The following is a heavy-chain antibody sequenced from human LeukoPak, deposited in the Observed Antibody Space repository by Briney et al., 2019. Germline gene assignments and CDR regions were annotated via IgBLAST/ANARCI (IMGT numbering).Heavy chain of an antibody. CDR3: ARGAAYCGGDCYSDY. D-gene: IGHD2-21*02. Sequence: ASVKVSCKASGYTFTGYYMHWVRQAPGQGLEWMGWINPNSGGTNYAQKFQGRVTMTRDTSISTAYMELSRLRSDDTAVYYCARGAAYCGGDCYSDYWGQGTLVTVSS. CDR1: GYTFTGYY. V-gene: IGHV1-2*02. J-gene: IGHJ4*02. CDR2: INPNSGGT.